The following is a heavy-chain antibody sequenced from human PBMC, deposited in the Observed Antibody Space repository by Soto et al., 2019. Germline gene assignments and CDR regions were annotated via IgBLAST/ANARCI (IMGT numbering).Heavy chain of an antibody. CDR2: IWSDGSNK. J-gene: IGHJ4*02. CDR1: QFTFSSYV. Sequence: QVQLVESGGGVVQPGRSLRLSCAASQFTFSSYVMHWVRQAPGKGLEWVAAIWSDGSNKYYVDSVKGRFTISRDNSKNTLYLQMNSLTVEDTAMYYCARESGSYHFDYWGQGTPVTVSS. CDR3: ARESGSYHFDY. V-gene: IGHV3-33*01. D-gene: IGHD1-26*01.